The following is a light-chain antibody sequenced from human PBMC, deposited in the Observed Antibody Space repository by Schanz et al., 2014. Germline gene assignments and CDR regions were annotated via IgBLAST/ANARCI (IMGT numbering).Light chain of an antibody. V-gene: IGKV3D-15*01. J-gene: IGKJ2*01. CDR1: RSISNN. Sequence: EIVMTQSPATLSVSPGERATLSCRASRSISNNLAWYQHKSGQAPRLVVYGASSRATGIPDRFSGSGSGADFTLSISRLEPEDSAVYFCQHYHSWPYTFGQGSKLDIK. CDR2: GAS. CDR3: QHYHSWPYT.